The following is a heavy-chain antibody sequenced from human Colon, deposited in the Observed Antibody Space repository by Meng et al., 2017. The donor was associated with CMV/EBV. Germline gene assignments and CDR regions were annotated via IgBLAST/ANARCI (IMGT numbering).Heavy chain of an antibody. J-gene: IGHJ4*02. CDR2: IYSAGTR. V-gene: IGHV3-53*01. D-gene: IGHD2-15*01. CDR3: ARGKTRFCGGDNCYSE. CDR1: GLTVSSNF. Sequence: GESLKISCAASGLTVSSNFMTWVRQAPGKGLEWVSIIYSAGTRKYADSVKGRFTISRDSSKNTLYLQMNSLRAEDTAVYYCARGKTRFCGGDNCYSEWGQGALVTVSS.